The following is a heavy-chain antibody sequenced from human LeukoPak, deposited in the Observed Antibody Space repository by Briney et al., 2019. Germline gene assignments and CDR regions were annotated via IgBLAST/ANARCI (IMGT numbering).Heavy chain of an antibody. D-gene: IGHD1-26*01. Sequence: ASVKVSCKASGYTFTDYYVHWVRQAPGQGLEWMGWINPNSGGTNYAQKFQGRVTMTRDTSISTAYMELSRLRSDDTAVYYCARDLGVGATEDYWGQGTLVTVSS. V-gene: IGHV1-2*02. CDR3: ARDLGVGATEDY. J-gene: IGHJ4*02. CDR2: INPNSGGT. CDR1: GYTFTDYY.